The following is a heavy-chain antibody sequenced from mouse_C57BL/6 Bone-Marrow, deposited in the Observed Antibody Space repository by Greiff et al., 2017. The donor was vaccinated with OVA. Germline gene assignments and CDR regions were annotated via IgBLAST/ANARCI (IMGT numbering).Heavy chain of an antibody. CDR1: GFTFSDYG. D-gene: IGHD2-1*01. V-gene: IGHV5-17*01. J-gene: IGHJ3*01. CDR3: ARGLYYGNYAFAY. Sequence: EVKLVESGGGLVKPGGSLKLSCAASGFTFSDYGMHWVRQAPEKGLEWVAYISSGSSTIYYADTVKGRFTISRDNAKNTLFLQMTSLRSEDTAMYYCARGLYYGNYAFAYWGQGTLVTVSA. CDR2: ISSGSSTI.